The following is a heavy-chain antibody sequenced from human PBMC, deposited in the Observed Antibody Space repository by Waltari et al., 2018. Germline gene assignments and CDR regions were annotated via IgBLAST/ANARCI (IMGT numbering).Heavy chain of an antibody. CDR1: GFTFSSYA. D-gene: IGHD6-25*01. CDR2: IVPSGGST. J-gene: IGHJ4*01. V-gene: IGHV3-23*01. Sequence: EVQLLESGGGLVQPGGSLRLSCATSGFTFSSYAMNWVRQAPGKGLGWVSSIVPSGGSTYSADSVKGRCTISRDTSKNTMSLHMQNLRAEDTAVYFCASSSGWPRVVDYWGQGTLVTVSS. CDR3: ASSSGWPRVVDY.